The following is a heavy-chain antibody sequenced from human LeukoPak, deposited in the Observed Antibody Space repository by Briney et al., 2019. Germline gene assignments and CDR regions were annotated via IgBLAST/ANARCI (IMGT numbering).Heavy chain of an antibody. CDR2: MNPSSGNT. CDR3: ARAPKVGVQLERRPEYYFDY. CDR1: GYTFTSYD. D-gene: IGHD1-1*01. J-gene: IGHJ4*02. V-gene: IGHV1-8*01. Sequence: ASVKVSCKASGYTFTSYDINWVRQATGQGLEWMGWMNPSSGNTGYAQKFQGRVTMTRNTSISTAYMELSSLRSEDTAVYYCARAPKVGVQLERRPEYYFDYWGQGTLVTVSS.